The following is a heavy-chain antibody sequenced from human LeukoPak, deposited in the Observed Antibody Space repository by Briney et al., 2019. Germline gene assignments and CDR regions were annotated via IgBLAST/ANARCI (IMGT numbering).Heavy chain of an antibody. J-gene: IGHJ6*03. CDR1: GGTFSSYA. V-gene: IGHV1-69*01. Sequence: ASVKVSCKASGGTFSSYAISWVRQAPVQGLEWMGGIIPIFGTANYAQKFQGRVTITADESTSTAYMELSSLRSEDTAVYYCARVATGGYYYYYYMDVWGKGTTVTVSS. CDR3: ARVATGGYYYYYYMDV. D-gene: IGHD3-16*01. CDR2: IIPIFGTA.